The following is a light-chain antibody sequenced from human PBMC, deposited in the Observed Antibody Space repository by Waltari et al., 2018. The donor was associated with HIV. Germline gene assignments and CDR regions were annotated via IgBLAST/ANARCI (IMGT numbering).Light chain of an antibody. CDR2: YDN. CDR1: NIGSKN. CDR3: QVWDSDSDHV. Sequence: SYVLTQPPSVSVAPGETATITCAGNNIGSKNVHWYQQRPGQAPILVIYYDNERPSGIPGRFAGSNSGNTATLTIRRVEVADEADYYCQVWDSDSDHVFGPGTEVTVL. J-gene: IGLJ1*01. V-gene: IGLV3-21*01.